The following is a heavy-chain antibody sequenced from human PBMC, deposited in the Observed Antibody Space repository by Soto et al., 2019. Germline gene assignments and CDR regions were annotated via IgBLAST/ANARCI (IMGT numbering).Heavy chain of an antibody. CDR1: GGTFSSYA. CDR3: ARDFEYSSSSGHYYYGMDV. D-gene: IGHD6-6*01. V-gene: IGHV1-69*13. CDR2: IIPIFGTA. J-gene: IGHJ6*02. Sequence: SVKVSCKASGGTFSSYAISWVRQAPGQGLEWMGGIIPIFGTANYAQKFQGRVTITADESTSTAYMELSSLRSEDTAVYYCARDFEYSSSSGHYYYGMDVWGQGTTVTVSS.